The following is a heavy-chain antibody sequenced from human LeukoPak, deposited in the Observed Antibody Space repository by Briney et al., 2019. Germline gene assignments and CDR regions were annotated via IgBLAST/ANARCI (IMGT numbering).Heavy chain of an antibody. V-gene: IGHV4-30-4*01. CDR1: GGSISSGDYY. Sequence: SQTLSLTCTVSGGSISSGDYYWSWIRQPPGKGLEWIGYIYHSGSTYYNPSLKSRVIISVDTSKNQFSLRLSSVTAADTAVYYCARLDGYSVRGSFEYWGQGTLVTVSS. CDR3: ARLDGYSVRGSFEY. J-gene: IGHJ4*02. CDR2: IYHSGST. D-gene: IGHD5-24*01.